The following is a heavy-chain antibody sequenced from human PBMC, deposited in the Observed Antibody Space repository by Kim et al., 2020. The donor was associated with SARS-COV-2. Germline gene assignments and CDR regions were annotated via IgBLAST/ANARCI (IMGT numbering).Heavy chain of an antibody. CDR2: IYSGGST. J-gene: IGHJ4*02. V-gene: IGHV3-53*01. CDR1: GFTVSSNY. Sequence: GGSLRLSCAASGFTVSSNYMSWVRQAPGKGLEWVSVIYSGGSTYYAYSVKGRFTISRDNSKNTLYLQMNSLRAEDTAVYYCARGERLGYSSGWYVDYWGQGTLVTVSS. D-gene: IGHD6-19*01. CDR3: ARGERLGYSSGWYVDY.